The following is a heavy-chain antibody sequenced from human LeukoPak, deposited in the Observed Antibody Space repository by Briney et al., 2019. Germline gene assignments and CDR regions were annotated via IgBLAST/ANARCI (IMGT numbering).Heavy chain of an antibody. Sequence: PGGSLRLSCAASGFTFSSYWMSWVRQAPGKGLEWVANIKQDGSEKYYVDSVKVRFTISRDNAKNSLYLQMNSLRAEDTAVYYCAKELYYDSSGYPSGGFDYWGQGTLVTVSS. CDR3: AKELYYDSSGYPSGGFDY. V-gene: IGHV3-7*03. CDR1: GFTFSSYW. J-gene: IGHJ4*02. D-gene: IGHD3-22*01. CDR2: IKQDGSEK.